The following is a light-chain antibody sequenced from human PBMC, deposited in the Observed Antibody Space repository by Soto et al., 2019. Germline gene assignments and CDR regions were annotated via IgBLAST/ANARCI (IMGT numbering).Light chain of an antibody. CDR1: QSLSTRY. V-gene: IGKV3-20*01. J-gene: IGKJ5*01. CDR3: QQYGSSPT. CDR2: GAS. Sequence: EIVLTQSPGTLSLFPGERATLSCRASQSLSTRYLAWYKQKPGQAPRLLIYGASSRATGIPDRFSGSGSGTDFTLTISRLEPEDFAVYYCQQYGSSPTFGQGTRLEMK.